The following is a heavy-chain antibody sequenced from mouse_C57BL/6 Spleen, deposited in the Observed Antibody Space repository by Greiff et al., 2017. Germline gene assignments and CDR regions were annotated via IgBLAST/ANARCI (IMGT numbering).Heavy chain of an antibody. V-gene: IGHV1-80*01. Sequence: VQLVESGAELVKPGASVKISCKASGYAFSSYWMNWVKQRPGKGLVWIGQIYPGDGDTNYNGKFKGKATLTADKSSSTAYMQLSSLTSEDSAVYFCARSGDRYWYFDVWGTGTTVTVSS. CDR1: GYAFSSYW. J-gene: IGHJ1*03. CDR3: ARSGDRYWYFDV. D-gene: IGHD3-3*01. CDR2: IYPGDGDT.